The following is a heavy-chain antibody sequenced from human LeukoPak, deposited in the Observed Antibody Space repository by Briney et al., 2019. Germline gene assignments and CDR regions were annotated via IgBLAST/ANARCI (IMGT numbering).Heavy chain of an antibody. CDR1: GFTFSSYS. V-gene: IGHV3-30*18. Sequence: PGGSLRLSCAASGFTFSSYSMNWVRQAPGKGLERVAVISYDGSNKYYADSVKGRFTISRDNSKNTLYLQMNSLRAEDTAVYYCAKGVLRYFDWSLGWFDPWGQGTLVTVSS. J-gene: IGHJ5*02. CDR2: ISYDGSNK. CDR3: AKGVLRYFDWSLGWFDP. D-gene: IGHD3-9*01.